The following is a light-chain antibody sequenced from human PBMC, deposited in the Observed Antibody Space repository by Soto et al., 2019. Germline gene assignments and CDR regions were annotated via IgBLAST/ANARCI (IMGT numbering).Light chain of an antibody. Sequence: DIKMTQSPSSLSASVGDRVTITCRASQNITIYLNWYQQKPGKAPKPLIYASSSLQSGIPSRFSGSGSGTDFTLTISSLQPEDFATYYCQQSIITPRTFGQGTKVEIK. CDR1: QNITIY. J-gene: IGKJ1*01. CDR2: ASS. V-gene: IGKV1-39*01. CDR3: QQSIITPRT.